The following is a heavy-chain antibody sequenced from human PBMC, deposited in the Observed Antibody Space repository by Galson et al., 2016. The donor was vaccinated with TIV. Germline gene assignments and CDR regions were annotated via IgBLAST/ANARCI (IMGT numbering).Heavy chain of an antibody. CDR1: GLTFSSFA. J-gene: IGHJ6*02. CDR2: ITGGGGSS. CDR3: AKVPSSGFSYYYGIDV. D-gene: IGHD6-19*01. Sequence: SLRLSCAASGLTFSSFAFSWVRQAPGKGLEWVAAITGGGGSSYYADSVKGRFTISRDNSKKMLYLQLNSLRAEDTAVYYCAKVPSSGFSYYYGIDVWGQGTTVTVA. V-gene: IGHV3-23*01.